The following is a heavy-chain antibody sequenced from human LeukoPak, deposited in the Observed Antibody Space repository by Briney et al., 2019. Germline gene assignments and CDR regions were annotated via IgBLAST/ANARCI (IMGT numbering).Heavy chain of an antibody. CDR2: IVPIFGTA. Sequence: SVKVSCKASGGTFSSYAISWVRQAPGQGLEWMGGIVPIFGTANYAQKFQGRVTITADKSTSTAYMELSSLRSEDTAVYYCARSPYSYANPIDYWGQGTLVTVSS. CDR3: ARSPYSYANPIDY. V-gene: IGHV1-69*06. D-gene: IGHD5-18*01. J-gene: IGHJ4*02. CDR1: GGTFSSYA.